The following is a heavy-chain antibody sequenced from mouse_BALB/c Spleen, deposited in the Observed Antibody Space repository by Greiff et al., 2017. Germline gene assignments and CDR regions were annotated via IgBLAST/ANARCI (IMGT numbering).Heavy chain of an antibody. CDR1: GFNIKDTY. D-gene: IGHD1-1*01. CDR3: ASGDYYGSSYDDY. CDR2: IDPANGNT. V-gene: IGHV14-3*02. Sequence: EVQLQQSGAELVKPGASVKLSCTASGFNIKDTYMHWVKQRPEQGLEWIGRIDPANGNTKYDPKFQGKATITADTSSNTAYLQLSSLTSEDTAVYYCASGDYYGSSYDDYWGQGTTLTVSS. J-gene: IGHJ2*01.